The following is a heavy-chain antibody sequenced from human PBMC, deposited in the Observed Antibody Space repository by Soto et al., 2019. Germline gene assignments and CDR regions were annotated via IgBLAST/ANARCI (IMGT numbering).Heavy chain of an antibody. Sequence: EVQLVESGGGLVQPGGSLRLSCAASGFTFSNYWMSWVRQAPGKGLEWVANIKQDGSEKYYVDSVKGRFTISRDNAKNSLFLQMNSRRAEDTAVYYCASFAYYDYIWGSYLDYWGQGTLVTVSS. V-gene: IGHV3-7*01. CDR1: GFTFSNYW. CDR2: IKQDGSEK. J-gene: IGHJ4*02. CDR3: ASFAYYDYIWGSYLDY. D-gene: IGHD3-16*02.